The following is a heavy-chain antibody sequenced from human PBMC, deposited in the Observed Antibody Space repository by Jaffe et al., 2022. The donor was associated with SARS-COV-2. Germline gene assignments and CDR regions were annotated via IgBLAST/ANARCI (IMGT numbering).Heavy chain of an antibody. CDR3: ARVSRDGYVDY. Sequence: EVQLVESGGGLVQPGGSLRLSCAASGFTFSSYEMNWVRQAPGKGLEWVSYISSSGSTIYYADSVKGRFTISRDNAKNSLYLQMNSLRAEDTAVYYCARVSRDGYVDYWGQGTLVTVSS. J-gene: IGHJ4*02. CDR1: GFTFSSYE. D-gene: IGHD2-2*01. V-gene: IGHV3-48*03. CDR2: ISSSGSTI.